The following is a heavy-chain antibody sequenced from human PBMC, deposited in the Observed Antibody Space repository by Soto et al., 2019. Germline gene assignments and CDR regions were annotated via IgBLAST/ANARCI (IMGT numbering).Heavy chain of an antibody. D-gene: IGHD3-3*02. V-gene: IGHV5-51*01. CDR3: AMSEDLASATTGWTY. Sequence: PGGALKISCKGSGYKFGHHRIGGGRQKPGKGLEWMGIIYPGDSETRYSPSFQGQVTISADKSISTAYLQWSSLKASDTAMYYCAMSEDLASATTGWTYWGQGTLVPVSS. CDR2: IYPGDSET. J-gene: IGHJ4*02. CDR1: GYKFGHHR.